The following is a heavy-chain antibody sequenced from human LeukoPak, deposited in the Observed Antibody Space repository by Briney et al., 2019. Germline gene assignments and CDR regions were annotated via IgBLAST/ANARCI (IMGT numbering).Heavy chain of an antibody. CDR3: AKEPYYYDSSGYDY. J-gene: IGHJ4*02. CDR2: ISGSGGST. CDR1: GFTFDGYW. V-gene: IGHV3-23*01. D-gene: IGHD3-22*01. Sequence: GGSLRLSCAASGFTFDGYWMSWVRQAPGKGLEWVSGISGSGGSTYYADSVKGRFTISRDNSEKTLYLQMNSLRAEDTAVYYCAKEPYYYDSSGYDYWGQGTLVTVSS.